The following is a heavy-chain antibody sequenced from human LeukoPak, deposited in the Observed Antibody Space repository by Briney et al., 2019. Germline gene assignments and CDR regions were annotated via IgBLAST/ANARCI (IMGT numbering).Heavy chain of an antibody. D-gene: IGHD6-19*01. CDR3: ARDRLYSSGWYYFDY. J-gene: IGHJ4*02. V-gene: IGHV4-30-4*01. CDR1: GGSISSRNW. Sequence: SETLSLTCAVSGGSISSRNWWSWVRQPPGKGLEWIGYIYYSGSTYYNPSLKSRVTISVDTSKNQFSLKLSSVTAADTAVYYCARDRLYSSGWYYFDYWGQGTLVTVSS. CDR2: IYYSGST.